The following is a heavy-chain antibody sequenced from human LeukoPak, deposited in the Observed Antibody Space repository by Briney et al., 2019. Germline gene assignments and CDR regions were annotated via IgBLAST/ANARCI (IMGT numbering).Heavy chain of an antibody. V-gene: IGHV4-4*07. Sequence: SETLSLTCTVSGGSISSYYWSWIRQPAGKGLEWIGRIYTSGSTNYNPSLKSRVTISVDTSKNQFSLKLSSVTAADTAVYYCARAINRIAVAGGYYFDYWGQGTLVTVSS. J-gene: IGHJ4*02. CDR1: GGSISSYY. D-gene: IGHD6-19*01. CDR2: IYTSGST. CDR3: ARAINRIAVAGGYYFDY.